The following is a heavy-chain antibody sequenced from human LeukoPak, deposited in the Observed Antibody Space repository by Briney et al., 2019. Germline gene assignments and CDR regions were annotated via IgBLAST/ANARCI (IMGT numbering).Heavy chain of an antibody. Sequence: GGSLRLSCAASGFTLSSYAMSWVRQAPGKGLEWVSVIYPGGSALYADSVQGRFTISRDISQNIVYLQINNLRAEDTAVYYCARDRRSGLGHAFDIWGQGTMVTVSS. J-gene: IGHJ3*02. V-gene: IGHV3-53*01. CDR1: GFTLSSYA. D-gene: IGHD3-3*01. CDR2: IYPGGSA. CDR3: ARDRRSGLGHAFDI.